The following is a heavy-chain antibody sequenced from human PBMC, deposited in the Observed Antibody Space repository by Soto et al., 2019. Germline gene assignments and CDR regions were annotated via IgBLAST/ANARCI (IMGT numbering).Heavy chain of an antibody. D-gene: IGHD3-10*01. CDR1: GGSFSDYY. CDR3: ARGVHGSGSYGYFYYYMDV. Sequence: SETLSLTCAVYGGSFSDYYWSWIRQPPGKGLEWIGEINHSGSTNYNPSLKSRVTISVDTSKNQFSLKLSSVTAADTAVYYCARGVHGSGSYGYFYYYMDVWGKGTPVTVSS. CDR2: INHSGST. V-gene: IGHV4-34*01. J-gene: IGHJ6*03.